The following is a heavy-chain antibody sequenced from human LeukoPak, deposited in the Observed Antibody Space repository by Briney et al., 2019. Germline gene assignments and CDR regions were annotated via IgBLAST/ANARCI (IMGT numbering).Heavy chain of an antibody. V-gene: IGHV3-48*04. Sequence: GSLRLSCAASGFPVSGNYMSWVRQAPGKGLEWVSYISSSSSTIYYADSVKGRFTISRDNAKNSLYLQMNSLRAEDTAVYYCARVPYYYDSSGYRSAPDAFDIWGQGTMVTVSS. J-gene: IGHJ3*02. CDR3: ARVPYYYDSSGYRSAPDAFDI. CDR2: ISSSSSTI. CDR1: GFPVSGNY. D-gene: IGHD3-22*01.